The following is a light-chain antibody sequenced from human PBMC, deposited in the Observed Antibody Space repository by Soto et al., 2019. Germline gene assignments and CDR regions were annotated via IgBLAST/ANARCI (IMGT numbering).Light chain of an antibody. CDR3: SSYTGSSTLDV. V-gene: IGLV2-14*01. Sequence: SALTQPASVSGSPRQSITISCTGASSDVGGYTYVSWYQQHPGKAPKLMVYEVNNRPSGVSNRFSGSKSGNTASLTISGLQAEDEADYYCSSYTGSSTLDVFGTGTKVTVL. CDR2: EVN. J-gene: IGLJ1*01. CDR1: SSDVGGYTY.